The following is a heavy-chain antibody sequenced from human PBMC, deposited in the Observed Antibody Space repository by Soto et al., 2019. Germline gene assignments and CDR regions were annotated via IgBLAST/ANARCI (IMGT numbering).Heavy chain of an antibody. CDR1: GGTFSSYA. J-gene: IGHJ6*02. Sequence: KVSCKASGGTFSSYAINWVRQAPGQGLEWMGGIIPIFGTANYAQKFQGRVTITADESTSTAYMELSSLRSEDTAVYYCAREFPTIFGVVTPKDYGMDVWGQGTTVTVSS. CDR2: IIPIFGTA. D-gene: IGHD3-3*01. CDR3: AREFPTIFGVVTPKDYGMDV. V-gene: IGHV1-69*01.